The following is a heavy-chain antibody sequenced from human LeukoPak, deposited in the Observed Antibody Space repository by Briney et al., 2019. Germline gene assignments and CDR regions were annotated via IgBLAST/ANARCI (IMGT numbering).Heavy chain of an antibody. CDR1: GFTFSSYA. CDR2: ISGSGGST. CDR3: AKDYSGYDQALLDY. D-gene: IGHD5-12*01. V-gene: IGHV3-23*01. Sequence: GGSLRLSCVASGFTFSSYAMSWARQAPGKGLEWVSAISGSGGSTYYADSVKGRFTISRDNSKNTLYLQMNSLRAEDTAVYYCAKDYSGYDQALLDYWGQGTLVTVSS. J-gene: IGHJ4*02.